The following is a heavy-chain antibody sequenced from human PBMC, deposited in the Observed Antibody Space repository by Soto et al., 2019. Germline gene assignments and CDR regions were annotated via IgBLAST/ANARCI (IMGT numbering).Heavy chain of an antibody. Sequence: SVKVSCKASGGTFSSYAISWVRQAPGQGLEWIGGIIPIFGTANYAQKFQGRVTITADESTSTAYMELSSLRSEDTAVYYCAREGGKDIVVVPAAIYYGMDVWGQGTTVTVS. CDR3: AREGGKDIVVVPAAIYYGMDV. D-gene: IGHD2-2*01. V-gene: IGHV1-69*13. J-gene: IGHJ6*02. CDR2: IIPIFGTA. CDR1: GGTFSSYA.